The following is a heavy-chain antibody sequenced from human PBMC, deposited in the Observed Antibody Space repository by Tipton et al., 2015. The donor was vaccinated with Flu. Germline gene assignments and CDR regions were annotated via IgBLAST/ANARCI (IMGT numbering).Heavy chain of an antibody. V-gene: IGHV3-23*01. Sequence: SLRLSCAASGFTFSSYAMSWVRQAPGKGLEWVSAISGSGGSTYYADSVKGRFTISRDNSKNTLYLQMNSLRAEDTAVYYCAKDPSSRDFVNWFDPWGQGTLVTVSS. CDR2: ISGSGGST. J-gene: IGHJ5*02. D-gene: IGHD2-15*01. CDR3: AKDPSSRDFVNWFDP. CDR1: GFTFSSYA.